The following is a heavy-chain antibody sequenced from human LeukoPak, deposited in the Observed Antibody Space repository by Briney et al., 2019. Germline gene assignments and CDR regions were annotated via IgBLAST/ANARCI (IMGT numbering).Heavy chain of an antibody. CDR3: ASAGATRSGVAFDI. Sequence: GGSLRLSCATSGFTFSNYSLNWVRQAPGKGLEWVSSISSSSSYIYYADSVKGRFTISRDNAKNSLYLQMNSLRAEDTAVYYCASAGATRSGVAFDIWGQGTMVTVSS. V-gene: IGHV3-21*01. J-gene: IGHJ3*02. CDR2: ISSSSSYI. CDR1: GFTFSNYS. D-gene: IGHD1-26*01.